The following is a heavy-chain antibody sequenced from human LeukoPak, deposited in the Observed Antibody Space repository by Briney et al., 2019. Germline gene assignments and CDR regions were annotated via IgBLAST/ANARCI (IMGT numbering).Heavy chain of an antibody. J-gene: IGHJ4*02. V-gene: IGHV1-18*01. Sequence: ASVKVSCKASGYTFTSFGVTWVRQAPGQGLEWMGWISVYNNITNYADKFQGRVSMATDTSTSTAYVEMRNLRSDDTAVYYCARGRGSYDFWSGQALEFWGLGTLVTVSS. CDR3: ARGRGSYDFWSGQALEF. CDR2: ISVYNNIT. D-gene: IGHD3-3*01. CDR1: GYTFTSFG.